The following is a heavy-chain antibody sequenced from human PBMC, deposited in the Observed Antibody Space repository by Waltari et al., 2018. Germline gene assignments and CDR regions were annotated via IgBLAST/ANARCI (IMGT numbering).Heavy chain of an antibody. V-gene: IGHV4-4*02. Sequence: QLQLQESGPGLVKPSGTLSLTCGVSGDSMSSTYWWSWVRQPPGKGLEWIGQAYGGGRTNYNPSFASRVTVALDTYNKQFSLTVTSATAADTAVYHCARDRGRGLYLDSWGPGLLVTVSP. J-gene: IGHJ4*02. CDR3: ARDRGRGLYLDS. CDR1: GDSMSSTYW. CDR2: AYGGGRT. D-gene: IGHD5-12*01.